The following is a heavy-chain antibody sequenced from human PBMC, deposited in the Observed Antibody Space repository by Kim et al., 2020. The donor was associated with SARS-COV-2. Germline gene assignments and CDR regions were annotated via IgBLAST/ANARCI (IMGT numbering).Heavy chain of an antibody. CDR3: AKSFSTTYFDH. J-gene: IGHJ4*02. CDR1: GFTFANFA. V-gene: IGHV3-23*01. Sequence: GESLKISCAASGFTFANFAMNWVRQAPGKGLEWVSSTSGTAGSTYYADSVKGRFTISTDTSKNTLYLQMNSLSAEDTAIYYCAKSFSTTYFDHWGQGPLV. D-gene: IGHD3-3*02. CDR2: TSGTAGST.